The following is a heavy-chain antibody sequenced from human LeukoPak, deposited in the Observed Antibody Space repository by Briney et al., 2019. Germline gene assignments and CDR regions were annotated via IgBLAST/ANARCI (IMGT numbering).Heavy chain of an antibody. D-gene: IGHD6-19*01. CDR1: GFKFSDYS. CDR2: ISAFSTYV. J-gene: IGHJ4*02. V-gene: IGHV3-21*01. Sequence: PGGSLRLPCAASGFKFSDYSMNWVRQVPGKGLEWVASISAFSTYVYYPDSVKGRFTVSRDNARNSVYLQLDSLRDEDTALYFCARASYWFESSGHPQHYYFDYWGQGTMVVLSS. CDR3: ARASYWFESSGHPQHYYFDY.